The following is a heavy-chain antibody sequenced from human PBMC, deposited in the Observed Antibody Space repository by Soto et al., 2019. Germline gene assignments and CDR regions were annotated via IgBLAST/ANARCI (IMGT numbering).Heavy chain of an antibody. CDR1: AGFISSYY. D-gene: IGHD4-17*01. J-gene: IGHJ4*02. CDR2: IHYNGNT. CDR3: AKLTTVTTNVEL. V-gene: IGHV4-59*01. Sequence: PSETLSLTCTVSAGFISSYYWSWIRQPPWKGLEWIGYIHYNGNTNYTPSLKSRVTISVDTSKNPFSVNLSSVPAADTAVSYCAKLTTVTTNVELWGEGALVIVSS.